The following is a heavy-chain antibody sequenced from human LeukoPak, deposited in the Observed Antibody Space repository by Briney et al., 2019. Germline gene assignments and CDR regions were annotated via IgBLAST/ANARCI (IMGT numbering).Heavy chain of an antibody. CDR1: GFTFRSYW. D-gene: IGHD3-9*01. V-gene: IGHV3-23*01. CDR2: ISGSGGST. Sequence: GSLRLSCAASGFTFRSYWMSWVRQAPGKGLEWVSAISGSGGSTYYADSVKGRFTISRDNSKNTLYLQMNSLRAEDTAVYYCAKRPLVTVYFDYWGQGTLVTVSS. J-gene: IGHJ4*02. CDR3: AKRPLVTVYFDY.